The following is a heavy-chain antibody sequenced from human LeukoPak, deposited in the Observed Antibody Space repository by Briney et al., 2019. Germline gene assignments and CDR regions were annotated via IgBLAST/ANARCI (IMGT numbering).Heavy chain of an antibody. CDR1: GDSLSSYY. V-gene: IGHV4-59*01. J-gene: IGHJ6*03. CDR3: ARDSATMVRGVNYYYYMDV. CDR2: IFYSGST. Sequence: SETLSLTCTVSGDSLSSYYWTWIRQPPGKALEWIGYIFYSGSTNYNPSLKSRVTISLDTSKNQFSLKLTSVTAADTAVYYCARDSATMVRGVNYYYYMDVWGKGTTVTVSS. D-gene: IGHD3-10*01.